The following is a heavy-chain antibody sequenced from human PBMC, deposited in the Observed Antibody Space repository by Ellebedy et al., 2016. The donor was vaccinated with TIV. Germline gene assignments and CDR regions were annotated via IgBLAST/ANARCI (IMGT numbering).Heavy chain of an antibody. J-gene: IGHJ4*02. CDR1: GYSFTSYW. CDR2: IDPSDSYT. V-gene: IGHV5-10-1*01. CDR3: ARTWWTTTSDIFDY. D-gene: IGHD2-15*01. Sequence: GESLKISXKGSGYSFTSYWISWVRQMPGKGLEWMGRIDPSDSYTNYSPSFQGHVTISADKSISTAYLQWSSLKASDTAMYYCARTWWTTTSDIFDYWGQGTLVTVSS.